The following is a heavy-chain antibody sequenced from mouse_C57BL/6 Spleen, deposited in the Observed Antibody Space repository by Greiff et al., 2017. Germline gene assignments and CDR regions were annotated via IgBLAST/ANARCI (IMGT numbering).Heavy chain of an antibody. CDR3: ARRGDYDGYAMDY. J-gene: IGHJ4*01. D-gene: IGHD2-4*01. V-gene: IGHV1-64*01. CDR2: IHPNSGST. CDR1: GYTFTSYW. Sequence: QVQLQQPGAELVKPGASVKLSCKASGYTFTSYWMHWVKQRPGQGLEWIGMIHPNSGSTNYNEKFKSKATLTVDKSSSTAYMQLSSLTSEDSAVYDCARRGDYDGYAMDYWGQGTSVTVSS.